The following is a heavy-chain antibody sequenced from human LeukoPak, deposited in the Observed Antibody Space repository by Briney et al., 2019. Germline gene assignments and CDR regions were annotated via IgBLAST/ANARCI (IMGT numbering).Heavy chain of an antibody. J-gene: IGHJ6*03. CDR1: GGSISSSSYY. Sequence: SETLSLTCTVSGGSISSSSYYWGWIRQPPGKGLEWIGSIYYSGSTYYNPSLKSRVTISVDTSKNQFSLKLSSVTAADTAVYYCARQSVDCSSTSCYGYYYYYMDVWGKGTTVTVSS. V-gene: IGHV4-39*01. CDR3: ARQSVDCSSTSCYGYYYYYMDV. D-gene: IGHD2-2*01. CDR2: IYYSGST.